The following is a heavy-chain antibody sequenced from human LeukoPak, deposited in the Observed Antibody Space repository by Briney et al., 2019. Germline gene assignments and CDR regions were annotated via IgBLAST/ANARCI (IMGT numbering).Heavy chain of an antibody. CDR1: GYTFTSYG. J-gene: IGHJ4*02. Sequence: GASVKVSCKASGYTFTSYGISWVRQAPGQGLEWMRWISAYNGNTNYAQNLQGRVTMTTETSTSTAYMDLRSLRSDDTAVYYCARPLYYDSTGYHQYYFDHWGQGTLVTVSS. CDR2: ISAYNGNT. D-gene: IGHD3-22*01. CDR3: ARPLYYDSTGYHQYYFDH. V-gene: IGHV1-18*01.